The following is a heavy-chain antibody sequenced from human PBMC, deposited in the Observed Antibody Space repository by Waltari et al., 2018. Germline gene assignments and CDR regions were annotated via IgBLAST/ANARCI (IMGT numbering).Heavy chain of an antibody. CDR1: GGSISSGSYY. CDR2: VYTTGNT. J-gene: IGHJ4*02. Sequence: QVQLQESGPGLVKPSQTLSLNCTVSGGSISSGSYYWNWVRQPAGKGLELIGRVYTTGNTNYNPSLKSRVTISADTSKNQFSLNLSSVTAADTAVYYCARGPNSYYFDYWGQGTLVTVSS. CDR3: ARGPNSYYFDY. V-gene: IGHV4-61*02.